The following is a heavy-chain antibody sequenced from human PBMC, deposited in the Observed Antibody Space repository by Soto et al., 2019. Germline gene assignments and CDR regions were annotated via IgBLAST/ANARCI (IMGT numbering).Heavy chain of an antibody. CDR2: ISYDGSNK. CDR1: GFTFSSYA. Sequence: QVQLVESGGGVVQPGRSLRLSCAASGFTFSSYAMHWVRQAPGKGLEWVAVISYDGSNKYYADSVKGRFTISRDNSKNTLYLQMNSLRAEDTAVYYCARDHDSSGSHGDYWGQGTLVTVSS. D-gene: IGHD3-22*01. J-gene: IGHJ4*02. V-gene: IGHV3-30-3*01. CDR3: ARDHDSSGSHGDY.